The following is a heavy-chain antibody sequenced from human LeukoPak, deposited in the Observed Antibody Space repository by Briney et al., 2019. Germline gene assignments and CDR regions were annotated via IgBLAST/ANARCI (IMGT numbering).Heavy chain of an antibody. J-gene: IGHJ6*03. Sequence: SETLSLTCAVYGGSFSSYYWGWIRQPPGKGLEWIGSIYYSGSTYYNPSLKSRVTISVDTSKNQFSLKLSSVTAADTAVYYCARIDYGGGYYYYYYYYMDVWGKGTTVTVSS. D-gene: IGHD3-16*01. V-gene: IGHV4-39*01. CDR3: ARIDYGGGYYYYYYYYMDV. CDR2: IYYSGST. CDR1: GGSFSSYY.